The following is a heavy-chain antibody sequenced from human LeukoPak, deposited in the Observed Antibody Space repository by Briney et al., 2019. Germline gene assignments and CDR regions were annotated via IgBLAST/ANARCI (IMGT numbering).Heavy chain of an antibody. D-gene: IGHD3-10*01. V-gene: IGHV1-2*02. CDR1: GYTFTDYSDYY. J-gene: IGHJ6*02. Sequence: ASVEVSCKASGYTFTDYSDYYIHWVRQAPGQGLEWMGWISPHSGVTNYAQKFQGRVTMTRDTSISTAYMELSSLKSDDTAVYYCARSRGSGSYSTYYGMDVWGQGTTVTVSS. CDR2: ISPHSGVT. CDR3: ARSRGSGSYSTYYGMDV.